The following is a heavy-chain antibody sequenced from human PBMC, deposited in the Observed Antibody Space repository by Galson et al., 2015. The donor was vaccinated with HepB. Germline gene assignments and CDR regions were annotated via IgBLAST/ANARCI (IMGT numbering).Heavy chain of an antibody. Sequence: SLRLSCAASGFTFSSYAMHWVRQAPGKGLEYVSAINTNGGTTYYVDSVKGRFTISRDNSKNTLYLQMSSLRAEDTAVYYCVKAPSSGWSYFDYWGQGTLVTVSS. CDR2: INTNGGTT. CDR3: VKAPSSGWSYFDY. J-gene: IGHJ4*02. V-gene: IGHV3-64D*06. CDR1: GFTFSSYA. D-gene: IGHD6-19*01.